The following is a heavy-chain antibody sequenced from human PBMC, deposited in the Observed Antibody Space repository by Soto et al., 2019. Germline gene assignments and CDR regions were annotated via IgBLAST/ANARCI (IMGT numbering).Heavy chain of an antibody. Sequence: GASGEVSCTASGYTFTSYAMHLVRQAPGQRLEWMGXINXXXGNTKXSXXXXXXVTITRDTSASTAYMELSSLRSEDTAVYYCAGPAAYSNPYYYGMDVWGQGTTVTVS. V-gene: IGHV1-3*01. D-gene: IGHD3-16*01. CDR1: GYTFTSYA. CDR2: INXXXGNT. J-gene: IGHJ6*02. CDR3: AGPAAYSNPYYYGMDV.